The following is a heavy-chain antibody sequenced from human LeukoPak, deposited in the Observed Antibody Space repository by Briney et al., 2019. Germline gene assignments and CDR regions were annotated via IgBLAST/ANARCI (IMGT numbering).Heavy chain of an antibody. CDR3: ATYDSSGYYYFDY. Sequence: GGSLRLSCAASGFTFSSYWMHWVRQAPGKGLVWVSRINSDGSGTSYADSVKGRFTISRDNAKNTLYLQMNSLRAEDTAVYYCATYDSSGYYYFDYWGQGTLVTVSS. V-gene: IGHV3-74*01. CDR1: GFTFSSYW. J-gene: IGHJ4*02. CDR2: INSDGSGT. D-gene: IGHD3-22*01.